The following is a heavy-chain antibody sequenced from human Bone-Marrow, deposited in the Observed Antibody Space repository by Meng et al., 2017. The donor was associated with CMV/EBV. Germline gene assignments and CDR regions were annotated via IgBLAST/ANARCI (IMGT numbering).Heavy chain of an antibody. V-gene: IGHV4-34*01. Sequence: SETLSLTCAVYGGSFSGYYWSWIRQPPGKGLEWIGEINHSGSTNYNPSLKSRVTISVDTSKNQFSLKLSSVTAADTAVYYCARPPYCTSTSCRSDYLDYWGQGTLVTVSS. CDR2: INHSGST. CDR1: GGSFSGYY. CDR3: ARPPYCTSTSCRSDYLDY. J-gene: IGHJ4*02. D-gene: IGHD2-2*01.